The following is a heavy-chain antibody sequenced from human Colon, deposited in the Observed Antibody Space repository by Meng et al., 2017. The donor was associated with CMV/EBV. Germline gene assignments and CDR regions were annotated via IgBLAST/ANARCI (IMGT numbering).Heavy chain of an antibody. J-gene: IGHJ4*02. V-gene: IGHV6-1*01. Sequence: VSRDSAAWHWIRQSPSRGLEWLARTYYRSEWHSDSAVSVRSRIIITPDTSKNQFSLQLNSVTPEDTAVYYCARAGYCSGGSCFGLDYWGQGTLVTVSS. CDR3: ARAGYCSGGSCFGLDY. CDR2: TYYRSEWHS. CDR1: VSRDSAA. D-gene: IGHD2-15*01.